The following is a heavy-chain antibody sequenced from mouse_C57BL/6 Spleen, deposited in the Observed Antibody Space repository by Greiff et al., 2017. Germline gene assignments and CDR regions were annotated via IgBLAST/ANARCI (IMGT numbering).Heavy chain of an antibody. CDR2: INPNYGTT. J-gene: IGHJ1*03. V-gene: IGHV1-39*01. CDR1: GYSFTDYN. CDR3: AREDYYGSSLYWYFDV. Sequence: VQLKESGPELVKPGASVKISCKASGYSFTDYNMNWVKQSNGKSLEWIGVINPNYGTTSYNQKFKGKATLTVDQSSSTASMQRNSLTSEDSAVYYCAREDYYGSSLYWYFDVWGTGTTVTVSS. D-gene: IGHD1-1*01.